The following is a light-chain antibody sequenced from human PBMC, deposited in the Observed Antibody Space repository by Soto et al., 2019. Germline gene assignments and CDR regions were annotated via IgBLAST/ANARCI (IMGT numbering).Light chain of an antibody. J-gene: IGLJ1*01. CDR1: SSNIGAGYD. Sequence: QSVLTQPPSVSGAPGQRVTISCPGGSSNIGAGYDVHWYQQLPGTAPKLLIYGNSNRPSGVPDRFSGSKSGTSASLAITGLQAEDEADYYCQSYDSSLSGRVFGTGTKVTVL. CDR2: GNS. V-gene: IGLV1-40*01. CDR3: QSYDSSLSGRV.